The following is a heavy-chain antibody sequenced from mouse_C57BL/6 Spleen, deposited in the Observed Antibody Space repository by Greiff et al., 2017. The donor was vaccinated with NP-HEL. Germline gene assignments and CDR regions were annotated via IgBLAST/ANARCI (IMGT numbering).Heavy chain of an antibody. CDR2: IYWDDDK. CDR1: GFSLSTSGMG. V-gene: IGHV8-12*01. Sequence: QVTLKVCGPGILQSSQTLSLTCSFSGFSLSTSGMGVSWIRQPSGKGLEWLAHIYWDDDKRYNPSLKSRLTISKDTSRNQVFLMITSVDTADTATYYCARSFVTGRAWFAYWGQGTLVTVSA. D-gene: IGHD4-1*01. CDR3: ARSFVTGRAWFAY. J-gene: IGHJ3*01.